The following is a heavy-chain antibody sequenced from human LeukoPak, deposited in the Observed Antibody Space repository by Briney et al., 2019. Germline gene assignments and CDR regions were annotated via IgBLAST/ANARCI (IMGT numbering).Heavy chain of an antibody. CDR3: ARVARWFDP. V-gene: IGHV3-74*01. J-gene: IGHJ5*02. CDR1: GFTFSSYW. CDR2: ISDDGSGT. Sequence: PGGSLGLSCAASGFTFSSYWMHWVRQAPGKGLVWVSRISDDGSGTTYADSVKGRFTISRDNAKNTLYLQMNSLRDEDTAVYYCARVARWFDPWGQGTLVTVSS.